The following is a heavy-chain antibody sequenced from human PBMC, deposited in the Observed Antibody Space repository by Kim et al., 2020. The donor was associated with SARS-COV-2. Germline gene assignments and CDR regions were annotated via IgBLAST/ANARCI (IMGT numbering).Heavy chain of an antibody. CDR1: GFTFSAYD. CDR3: ASQYRHTTFGVVTHTWR. Sequence: GGSLRLSCAASGFTFSAYDMTWVRQAPGKGLEWVSHISNSGHCIYYTDSVKGRFTISRDNAKNLLYLQMDSLGVDDTAVYYCASQYRHTTFGVVTHTWRWGTVTPVT. J-gene: IGHJ6*03. CDR2: ISNSGHCI. V-gene: IGHV3-11*01. D-gene: IGHD3-3*01.